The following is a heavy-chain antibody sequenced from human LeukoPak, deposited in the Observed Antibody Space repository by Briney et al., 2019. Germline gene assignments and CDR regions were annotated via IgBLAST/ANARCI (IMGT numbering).Heavy chain of an antibody. CDR3: AREDVVVVAAITDYYYYGMDV. CDR1: GFTFSSYW. J-gene: IGHJ6*02. D-gene: IGHD2-15*01. CDR2: INSDGSST. V-gene: IGHV3-74*01. Sequence: GGSLRPSCAASGFTFSSYWMHWVRQAPGKGLVWVSRINSDGSSTSYADPVKGRFTISRDNAKNTLYLQMNSLRAEDTAVYYCAREDVVVVAAITDYYYYGMDVWGQGTTVTVSS.